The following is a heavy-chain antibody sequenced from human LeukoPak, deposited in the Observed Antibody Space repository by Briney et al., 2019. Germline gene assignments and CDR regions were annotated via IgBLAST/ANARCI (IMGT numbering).Heavy chain of an antibody. D-gene: IGHD1-26*01. CDR3: ARGIVGATSDY. CDR2: IYHSGST. V-gene: IGHV4-4*02. Sequence: PSETLSLTCAVSGGSISSSNWWSWVRPPPGKGLEWIGEIYHSGSTNYNPSLKSRVTISVDTSKNQFSLKLNSVTAADTAVYYCARGIVGATSDYWGQGTLVTVSS. J-gene: IGHJ4*02. CDR1: GGSISSSNW.